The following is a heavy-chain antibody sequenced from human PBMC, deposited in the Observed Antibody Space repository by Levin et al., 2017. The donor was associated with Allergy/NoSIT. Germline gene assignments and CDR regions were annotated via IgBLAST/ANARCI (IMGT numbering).Heavy chain of an antibody. Sequence: HSGGSLRLSCAASGFTFSSYAMSWVRQAPGKGLEWVSAISGSGGSTYYADSVKGRFTISRDNSKNTLYLQMNSLRAEDTAVYYCAKDRGVYCSSTSCYWAYYGMDVWGQGTTVTVSS. CDR2: ISGSGGST. CDR3: AKDRGVYCSSTSCYWAYYGMDV. CDR1: GFTFSSYA. V-gene: IGHV3-23*01. J-gene: IGHJ6*02. D-gene: IGHD2-2*01.